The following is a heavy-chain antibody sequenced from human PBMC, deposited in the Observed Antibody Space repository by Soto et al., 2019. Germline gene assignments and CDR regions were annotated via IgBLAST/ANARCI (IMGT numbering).Heavy chain of an antibody. V-gene: IGHV1-8*01. D-gene: IGHD2-2*01. CDR2: MNPNSGNT. CDR1: GYTFTSYD. CDR3: ARGLYCSSTSCYSLLLYYYYYYIDV. J-gene: IGHJ6*03. Sequence: ASVKVSCKASGYTFTSYDINWVRQATGQGLEWMGWMNPNSGNTGYAQKFQGRVTMTRNTSISTAYMELSSLRSEDTAVYYCARGLYCSSTSCYSLLLYYYYYYIDVWCKGTTVTVSS.